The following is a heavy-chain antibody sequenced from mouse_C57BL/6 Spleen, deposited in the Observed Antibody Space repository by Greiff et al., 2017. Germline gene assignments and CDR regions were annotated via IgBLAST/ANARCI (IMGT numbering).Heavy chain of an antibody. D-gene: IGHD4-1*01. Sequence: EVQLQESGPGLVKPSQSLSLTCSVSGYSITSGYYWNWIRQFPGNKLEWMGYISYDGSNNYNPSLKNRISITRDTSKNQFFLKLNSVTTEDTATYYCARLGQYFDVWGTGTTVTVSS. CDR3: ARLGQYFDV. V-gene: IGHV3-6*01. J-gene: IGHJ1*03. CDR1: GYSITSGYY. CDR2: ISYDGSN.